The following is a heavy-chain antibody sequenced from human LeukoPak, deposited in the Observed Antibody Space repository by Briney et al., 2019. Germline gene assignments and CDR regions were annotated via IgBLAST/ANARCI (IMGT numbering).Heavy chain of an antibody. CDR3: ARTFYDFWSGYPRGLDY. D-gene: IGHD3-3*01. CDR1: GYTFTSYG. CDR2: INPNSGGT. V-gene: IGHV1-2*02. Sequence: ASVKVSCKASGYTFTSYGISWVRQAPGQGLEWMGWINPNSGGTNYAQKFQGRVTMTRDTSISTAYMELSRLRSDDTAVYYCARTFYDFWSGYPRGLDYWGQGTLVTVSS. J-gene: IGHJ4*02.